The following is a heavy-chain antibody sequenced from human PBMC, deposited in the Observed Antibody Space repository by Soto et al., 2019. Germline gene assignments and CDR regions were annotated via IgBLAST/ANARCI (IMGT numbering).Heavy chain of an antibody. J-gene: IGHJ5*02. V-gene: IGHV4-30-4*01. D-gene: IGHD6-13*01. CDR2: IYYSGST. CDR3: ARERPDGSRLDP. CDR1: GGSISSGDYY. Sequence: QVQLQESGPGLVKPSQTLSLTCTVSGGSISSGDYYWSWIRQPPGKGLEWIGYIYYSGSTYYNPSIRSRVTSSVDTSTNQCSRKLSSVTAADTAVYYCARERPDGSRLDPWGQGTLVTVSS.